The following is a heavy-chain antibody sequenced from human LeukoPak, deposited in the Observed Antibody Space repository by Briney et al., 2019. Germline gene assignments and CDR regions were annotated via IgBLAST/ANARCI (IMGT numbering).Heavy chain of an antibody. V-gene: IGHV3-7*01. CDR1: GFTFSGDW. D-gene: IGHD5-24*01. CDR2: INPDGSVK. Sequence: GGSLRLSCAASGFTFSGDWMSWVRQAPGKGLEWVANINPDGSVKYYVDSVKGRFTISRDNAKNSLYLQMNSLRAEDTAVYYCARGNSDGWALGGQGTLVTVSS. CDR3: ARGNSDGWAL. J-gene: IGHJ4*02.